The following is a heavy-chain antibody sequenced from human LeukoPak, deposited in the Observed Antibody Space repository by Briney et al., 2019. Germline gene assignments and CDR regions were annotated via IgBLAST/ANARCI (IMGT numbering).Heavy chain of an antibody. CDR2: INPNSGGT. V-gene: IGHV1-2*06. CDR3: ARGSFPEMATTHFDY. J-gene: IGHJ4*02. Sequence: ASVKVSCKASGYTFTGYHMHWVRQAPGQGLEWMGRINPNSGGTNYAQKFQGRVTMTRDTSISTAYMELSRLRSDDTAVYYCARGSFPEMATTHFDYWGQGTLVTVSS. D-gene: IGHD5-24*01. CDR1: GYTFTGYH.